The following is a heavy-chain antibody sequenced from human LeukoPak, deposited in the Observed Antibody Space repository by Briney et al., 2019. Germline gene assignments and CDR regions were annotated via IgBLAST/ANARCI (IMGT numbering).Heavy chain of an antibody. D-gene: IGHD3-22*01. J-gene: IGHJ3*02. CDR1: GFTFSNYA. Sequence: PGRSLRLSCAASGFTFSNYAMHWVRQAPGKGLEWVAVISYDGSNKYYADSVKGRFTISRDNSKSTLYLQMNSLRAEDTAVHYCARERSHRYYYDSSGYPHPQGAFDIWGQGTMVTVSS. CDR3: ARERSHRYYYDSSGYPHPQGAFDI. V-gene: IGHV3-30-3*01. CDR2: ISYDGSNK.